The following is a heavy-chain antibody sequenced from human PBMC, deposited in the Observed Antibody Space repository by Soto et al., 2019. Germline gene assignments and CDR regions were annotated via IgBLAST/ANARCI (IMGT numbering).Heavy chain of an antibody. V-gene: IGHV1-69*01. D-gene: IGHD3-22*01. J-gene: IGHJ4*02. Sequence: QVQLVQSGAEVKKPGSSVKVSCKASGGTFSSYAISWVRQAPGQGLEWMGGIIPIFGTANYAQKFQGRVMITADESTSTAYMELSSLRSEDTAVYYCARGTYYDSSGHASYFDYWGQGTLVTVSS. CDR3: ARGTYYDSSGHASYFDY. CDR1: GGTFSSYA. CDR2: IIPIFGTA.